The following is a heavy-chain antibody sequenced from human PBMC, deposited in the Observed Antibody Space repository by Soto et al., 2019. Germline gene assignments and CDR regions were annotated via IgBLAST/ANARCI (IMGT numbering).Heavy chain of an antibody. CDR2: IKQDGSEK. CDR1: GFTFSSYW. J-gene: IGHJ6*02. Sequence: GGSLRLSCAASGFTFSSYWMSWVRQAPGKGLEWVANIKQDGSEKYYVDSVKGRFTISRDNAKNSLYPQMNSLRAEDTAVYYCARDPPNDYVWGSYRYYYYGMDVWGQGTTVTVSS. CDR3: ARDPPNDYVWGSYRYYYYGMDV. D-gene: IGHD3-16*02. V-gene: IGHV3-7*01.